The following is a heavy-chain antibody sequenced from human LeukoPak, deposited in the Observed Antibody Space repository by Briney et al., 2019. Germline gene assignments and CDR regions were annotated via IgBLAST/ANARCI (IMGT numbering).Heavy chain of an antibody. D-gene: IGHD3-9*01. V-gene: IGHV1-18*04. CDR1: GYTFTNYG. CDR2: INSYSGNT. CDR3: ARAPLKYDISTGHPSGYYYYGLDV. Sequence: ASVTVSCKASGYTFTNYGFNWVRQAPGQGLEWMGWINSYSGNTYYAQKLQGRVTMTTDTSTTTVYMELRSLESDDTAVHYCARAPLKYDISTGHPSGYYYYGLDVWGKGTTVTVSS. J-gene: IGHJ6*04.